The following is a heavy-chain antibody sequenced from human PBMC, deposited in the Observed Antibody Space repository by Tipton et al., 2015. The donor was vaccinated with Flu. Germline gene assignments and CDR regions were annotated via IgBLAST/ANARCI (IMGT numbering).Heavy chain of an antibody. CDR2: MFHSGST. CDR1: GGSIRSTY. V-gene: IGHV4-59*08. Sequence: TLSLTCSVSGGSIRSTYWSWIRQPPGKGLEWIGYMFHSGSTNYNPSLRSRVTMSVDTSKNQFSLKLSSVTAADTAVYYCARRDYSNYVSEPKNWFDTWGQGTLVTVSS. J-gene: IGHJ5*02. D-gene: IGHD4-11*01. CDR3: ARRDYSNYVSEPKNWFDT.